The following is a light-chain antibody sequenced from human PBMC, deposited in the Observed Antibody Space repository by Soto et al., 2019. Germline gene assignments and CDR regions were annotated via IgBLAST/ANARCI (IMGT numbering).Light chain of an antibody. CDR2: DAS. Sequence: EIVLTQSPGTLSLSPGERATLSCRASQSVRTSLLAWYQQKPGQPPRLLIYDASTRATATPERFSGSGSGTDFTLTISRLEPEDFAVYYCHQYDSIVQTFGQGTKVEI. V-gene: IGKV3-20*01. CDR1: QSVRTSL. CDR3: HQYDSIVQT. J-gene: IGKJ1*01.